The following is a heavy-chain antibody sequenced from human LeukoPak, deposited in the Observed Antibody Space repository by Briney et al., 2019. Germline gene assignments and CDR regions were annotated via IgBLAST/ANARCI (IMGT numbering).Heavy chain of an antibody. V-gene: IGHV1-69*05. CDR3: ARALSSGYYTGPGY. CDR2: IIPIFGTA. D-gene: IGHD3-22*01. Sequence: SVKVSCKASGGTFSSYAINWVRQAPGQGLEWMGGIIPIFGTANYAQKFQGRVTITTDESTSTAYMELSSLRSEDTAVYYCARALSSGYYTGPGYWGQGTLVTVSS. CDR1: GGTFSSYA. J-gene: IGHJ4*02.